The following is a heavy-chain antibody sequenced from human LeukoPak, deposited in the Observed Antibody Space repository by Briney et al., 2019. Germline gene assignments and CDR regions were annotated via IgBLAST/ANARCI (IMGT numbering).Heavy chain of an antibody. Sequence: ASVKVSCKASGYTFTGYYMHWVRQAPGQGLEWMGWINPNSGGTNYAQKFQGRVTMTRDTSISTAYMELRSLRSDDTAVYYCASSLQQLVQVGWFDPWGQGTLVTVSS. CDR3: ASSLQQLVQVGWFDP. V-gene: IGHV1-2*02. CDR2: INPNSGGT. J-gene: IGHJ5*02. CDR1: GYTFTGYY. D-gene: IGHD6-13*01.